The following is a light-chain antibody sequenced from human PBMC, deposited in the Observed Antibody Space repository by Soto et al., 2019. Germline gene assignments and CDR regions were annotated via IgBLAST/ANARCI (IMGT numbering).Light chain of an antibody. J-gene: IGLJ1*01. V-gene: IGLV1-40*01. CDR1: SSNIGAGYD. Sequence: QSVLTQPPSVSGAPGQRVTISCTGSSSNIGAGYDVHWYQQLPGTAPKLLIYGNSNRPSGVPDRFSGSKSGTSASLAITGLQAEDEADYYCQSYDSSLRVFLGTGTKVTVL. CDR3: QSYDSSLRVF. CDR2: GNS.